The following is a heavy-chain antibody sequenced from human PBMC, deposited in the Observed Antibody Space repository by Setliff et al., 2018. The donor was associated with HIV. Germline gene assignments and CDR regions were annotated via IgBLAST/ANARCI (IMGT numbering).Heavy chain of an antibody. CDR3: TRPTTAD. CDR2: IYPNTGGT. D-gene: IGHD4-17*01. CDR1: GYTFSEVY. J-gene: IGHJ4*02. V-gene: IGHV1-2*02. Sequence: GASVKVSCKASGYTFSEVYVHWVRQAPGEGLEWIGWIYPNTGGTNYAQKFQGRVTMTRETSIRTAYMELRMLTSEDTAIYYCTRPTTADWGQGTMVTVSS.